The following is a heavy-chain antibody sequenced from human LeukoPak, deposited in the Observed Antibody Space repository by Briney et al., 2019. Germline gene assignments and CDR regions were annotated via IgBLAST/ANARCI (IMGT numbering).Heavy chain of an antibody. CDR1: GFIFSSYG. V-gene: IGHV3-30*02. CDR2: IQYDESKR. D-gene: IGHD2-2*01. Sequence: GGSLRLSCAASGFIFSSYGMHWVRQAPGKGLEWVAFIQYDESKRNYADSVKGRFTISRDNSKNTLYLQMNSLTDEDSAVYYCAKDEVVPGYYYTDVWGRGTTVTISS. CDR3: AKDEVVPGYYYTDV. J-gene: IGHJ6*03.